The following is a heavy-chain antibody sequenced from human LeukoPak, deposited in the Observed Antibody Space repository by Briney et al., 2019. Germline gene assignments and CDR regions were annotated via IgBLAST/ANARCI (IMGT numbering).Heavy chain of an antibody. CDR2: INHSGST. J-gene: IGHJ5*02. CDR1: GGSISSYY. D-gene: IGHD6-19*01. CDR3: ARRKYSSGWANRKNNWFDP. V-gene: IGHV4-34*01. Sequence: SETLSLTCTVSGGSISSYYWSWIRQPPGKGLEWIGEINHSGSTNYNPSLKSRVTISVDTSKNQFSLKLSSVTAADTAVYYCARRKYSSGWANRKNNWFDPWGQGTLVTVSS.